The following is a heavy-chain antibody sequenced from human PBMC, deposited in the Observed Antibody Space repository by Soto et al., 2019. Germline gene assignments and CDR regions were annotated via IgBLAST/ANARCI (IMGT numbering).Heavy chain of an antibody. D-gene: IGHD1-26*01. V-gene: IGHV3-23*01. J-gene: IGHJ4*02. Sequence: EVQLLESGRGLVQPGGSLRLSCAASGFTFSSYAMSWVRQAPGKGLEWVSSISGSGGDTYYADSVKGRFTISRDNSKNTLYLQMNSLRAEDTAVYYCAKAHNHGYSGSRTAFDYWGQGTLVTVSS. CDR1: GFTFSSYA. CDR2: ISGSGGDT. CDR3: AKAHNHGYSGSRTAFDY.